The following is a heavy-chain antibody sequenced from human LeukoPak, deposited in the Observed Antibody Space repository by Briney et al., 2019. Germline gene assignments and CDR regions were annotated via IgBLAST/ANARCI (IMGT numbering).Heavy chain of an antibody. CDR2: ISWNSGSI. CDR1: GFTFRNYL. CDR3: AKDYYYDSSGYVDY. V-gene: IGHV3-9*01. Sequence: GGSLRLSCAASGFTFRNYLMHWVRQAPGKGLEWVSGISWNSGSIGYADSVKGRFTISRDNAKNSLYLQMNSLRAEDTALYYCAKDYYYDSSGYVDYWGQGTLVTVSS. J-gene: IGHJ4*02. D-gene: IGHD3-22*01.